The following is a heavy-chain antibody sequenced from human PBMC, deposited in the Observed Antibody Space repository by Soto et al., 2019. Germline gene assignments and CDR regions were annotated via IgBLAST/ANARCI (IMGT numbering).Heavy chain of an antibody. Sequence: EVQLVESGGGLSQPGGSLRLSCAAFGFTVSSNHMNWVSQAPGKGLECVSVIYSSGITYYADSVKGRFSISRDSSKNTLYLQMNSLRAEDTAVYSCARLVTGFDSWGQGTPFTVSS. D-gene: IGHD5-18*01. V-gene: IGHV3-53*01. CDR3: ARLVTGFDS. CDR2: IYSSGIT. J-gene: IGHJ4*02. CDR1: GFTVSSNH.